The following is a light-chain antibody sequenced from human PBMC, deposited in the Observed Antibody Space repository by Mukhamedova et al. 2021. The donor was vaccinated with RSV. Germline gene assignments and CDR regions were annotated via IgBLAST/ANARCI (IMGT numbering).Light chain of an antibody. V-gene: IGKV1-5*03. CDR2: KAS. Sequence: WYQRRVHGRAPKLLMYKASSLESGVPSRFSGSGSETEFTLTISGQQPDDFATYYCQQYNRSPWTFGQGTKVEIK. CDR3: QQYNRSPWT. J-gene: IGKJ1*01.